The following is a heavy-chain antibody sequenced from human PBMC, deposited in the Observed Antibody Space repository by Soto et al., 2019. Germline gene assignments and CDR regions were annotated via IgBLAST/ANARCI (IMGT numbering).Heavy chain of an antibody. CDR3: ARGIFTTYHGMDV. Sequence: QVQLQESGPGLVKPSGTLSLTCAVSGGSITSNAWWSWVRQPPGKGLGWIGERYHSGSTNYNPSLKSRVAISVDESKNQFSLRLSSVTAADTAIYYCARGIFTTYHGMDVWGQGTTVTVSS. D-gene: IGHD1-1*01. CDR2: RYHSGST. J-gene: IGHJ6*02. CDR1: GGSITSNAW. V-gene: IGHV4-4*02.